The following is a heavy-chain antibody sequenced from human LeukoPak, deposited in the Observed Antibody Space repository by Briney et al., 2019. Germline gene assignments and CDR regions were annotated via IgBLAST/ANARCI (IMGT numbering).Heavy chain of an antibody. CDR2: INPNSGGT. CDR1: GYTFTGYY. V-gene: IGHV1-2*02. J-gene: IGHJ3*02. CDR3: ANEAYSETSGQAIDAFDI. D-gene: IGHD1-26*01. Sequence: GASVKVSCKASGYTFTGYYMHWVRQAPGQGLEWMGWINPNSGGTNYAQKFQGRVTMTRDTSISTAYMELSRLGSDDTAVYYCANEAYSETSGQAIDAFDIWGQGTMVTVSS.